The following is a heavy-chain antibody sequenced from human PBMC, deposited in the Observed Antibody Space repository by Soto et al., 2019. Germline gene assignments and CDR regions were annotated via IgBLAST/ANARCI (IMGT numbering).Heavy chain of an antibody. CDR1: GFTFSSYW. D-gene: IGHD3-16*01. CDR2: INSDGSST. CDR3: ARDGPRSGLRLGEYSGFDY. V-gene: IGHV3-74*01. J-gene: IGHJ4*02. Sequence: EVQLVESGGGLVQPGGSLRLSCAASGFTFSSYWMHWVRQAPGKGLVWVSRINSDGSSTSYADSVKGRFTISRDNAKNTLYLQMNSLRAEDTAVYYCARDGPRSGLRLGEYSGFDYWGQGTLVTVSS.